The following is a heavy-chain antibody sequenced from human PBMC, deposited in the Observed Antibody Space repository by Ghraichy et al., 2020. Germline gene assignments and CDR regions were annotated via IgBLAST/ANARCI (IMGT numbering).Heavy chain of an antibody. CDR1: GGSFSGFY. CDR2: INHSGST. J-gene: IGHJ4*02. V-gene: IGHV4-34*01. Sequence: SETLSLTCAVYGGSFSGFYWNWIRQPPGKGLEWIGEINHSGSTNYNPSLKSRVAISLDTSKNQFSLKLNSVTAADTAVYYCARGSVDSSGYSYYFDYWGQGTLVTVSS. D-gene: IGHD3-22*01. CDR3: ARGSVDSSGYSYYFDY.